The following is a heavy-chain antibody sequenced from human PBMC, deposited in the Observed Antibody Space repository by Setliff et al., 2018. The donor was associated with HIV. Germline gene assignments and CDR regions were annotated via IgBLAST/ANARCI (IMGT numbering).Heavy chain of an antibody. D-gene: IGHD2-21*01. CDR3: ARVVVVIGSQDYFDY. V-gene: IGHV3-30*04. Sequence: GGSLRLSCAASGFTFSNYAMHWVRQAPGKGLECVSLMSYDGSNIYYADSVKGRFTISRDNSKNKRYLQMNSLRVEDTATYYCARVVVVIGSQDYFDYWGQGMLVTVSS. J-gene: IGHJ4*02. CDR2: MSYDGSNI. CDR1: GFTFSNYA.